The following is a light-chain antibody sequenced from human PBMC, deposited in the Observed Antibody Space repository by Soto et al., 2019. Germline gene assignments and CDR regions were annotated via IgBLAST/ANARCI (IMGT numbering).Light chain of an antibody. CDR1: QSLNRD. CDR3: QQYNNWPGT. CDR2: GAS. Sequence: RAMTQSPASLSMSPGERATVSCRASQSLNRDLAWYQQKPGQSPRLLIFGASIRATGIPARFSGSGSGTEFTLTIGSLQSEDCALYYCQQYNNWPGTFGQGTKVDIK. V-gene: IGKV3-15*01. J-gene: IGKJ1*01.